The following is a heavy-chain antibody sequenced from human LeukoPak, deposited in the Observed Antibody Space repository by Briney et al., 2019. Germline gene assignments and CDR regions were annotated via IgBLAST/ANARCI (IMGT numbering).Heavy chain of an antibody. D-gene: IGHD6-13*01. J-gene: IGHJ6*02. CDR3: ARKALCIAAAGTFCDYYYYGMDV. CDR1: GYTFTGYY. Sequence: ASVKVSCKASGYTFTGYYMHWVRQAPGQGLEWMGWINPNSGGTNYAQKFQGRVTMTRDTSISTAYMELSRLRSDDTAVYYCARKALCIAAAGTFCDYYYYGMDVWGQGTTVTVSS. CDR2: INPNSGGT. V-gene: IGHV1-2*02.